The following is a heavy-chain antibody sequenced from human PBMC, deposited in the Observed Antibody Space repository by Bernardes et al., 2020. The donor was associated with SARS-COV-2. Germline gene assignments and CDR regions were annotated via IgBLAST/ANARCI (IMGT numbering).Heavy chain of an antibody. CDR1: GGPFSTHG. D-gene: IGHD2-2*01. CDR3: ATGPTSTGEFGS. J-gene: IGHJ4*02. V-gene: IGHV1-69*13. CDR2: IILIFGTP. Sequence: SVKVSCKASGGPFSTHGINWVRQARVLGLEWMGRIILIFGTPIYAPEFQGRVTITADESTNTAYMELSSLRSEDTAIYYCATGPTSTGEFGSWGQGTPVTVSS.